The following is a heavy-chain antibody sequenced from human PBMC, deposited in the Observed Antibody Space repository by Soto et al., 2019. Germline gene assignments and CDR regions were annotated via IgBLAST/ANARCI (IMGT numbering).Heavy chain of an antibody. CDR3: ARESSGEGYCSGGSCYGYYYYGMDV. Sequence: QVQLVQSGAEVKKPGSSVKVSCKASGGTFSSYAISWVRQAPGQGLEWMGGIIPIFGTANYAQKFQGRVTITADESTSTAYMELSSLRSEDTAVYYCARESSGEGYCSGGSCYGYYYYGMDVWGQGTTVTVSS. CDR1: GGTFSSYA. J-gene: IGHJ6*02. CDR2: IIPIFGTA. V-gene: IGHV1-69*01. D-gene: IGHD2-15*01.